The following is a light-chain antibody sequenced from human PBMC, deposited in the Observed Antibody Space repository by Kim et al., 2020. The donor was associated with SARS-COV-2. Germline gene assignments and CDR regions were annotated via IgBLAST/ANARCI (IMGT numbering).Light chain of an antibody. CDR2: GSS. CDR1: TGAVTSGHY. J-gene: IGLJ3*02. CDR3: LLTHSGVGV. Sequence: PEGTVTLPCGSSTGAVTSGHYPFWFQQKPGQAPRTLIYGSSSEHSWTPARFSGSVLGGKAALTLSGAQPEDEAEYYCLLTHSGVGVIGGGTQLTVL. V-gene: IGLV7-46*01.